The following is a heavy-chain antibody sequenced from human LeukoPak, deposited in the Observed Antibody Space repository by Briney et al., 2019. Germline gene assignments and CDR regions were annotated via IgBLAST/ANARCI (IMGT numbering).Heavy chain of an antibody. V-gene: IGHV3-21*01. CDR2: ISNTSTYI. CDR3: AELGITMIGGV. D-gene: IGHD3-10*02. CDR1: GFTFSRYS. J-gene: IGHJ6*04. Sequence: PGGSLRLSCAASGFTFSRYSMNWVRQAPGKGLEWVASISNTSTYIYYADSVKGRFTISRDNAKNSLYLQMNSLRAEDTAVYYCAELGITMIGGVWGKGTTVTISS.